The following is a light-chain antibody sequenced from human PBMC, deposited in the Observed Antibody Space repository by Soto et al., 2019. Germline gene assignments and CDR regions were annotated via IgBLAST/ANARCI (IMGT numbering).Light chain of an antibody. CDR2: DAS. J-gene: IGKJ1*01. CDR1: QSVSNL. V-gene: IGKV1-5*01. Sequence: DLQMTQSPSALSASVGDRVTITCRASQSVSNLLAWYQQMPGKAPKLLIYDASTLMSGAPSRFSGSGFGTEFTLSISSLQPDDFATYYCQQYNAYSSWTFGQGTKVEIK. CDR3: QQYNAYSSWT.